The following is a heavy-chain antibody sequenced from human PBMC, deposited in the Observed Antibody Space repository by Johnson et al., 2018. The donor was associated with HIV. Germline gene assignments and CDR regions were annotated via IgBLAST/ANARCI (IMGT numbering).Heavy chain of an antibody. CDR1: GFTFSSYD. V-gene: IGHV3-13*01. D-gene: IGHD3-10*01. J-gene: IGHJ3*02. CDR2: IDTAGDT. CDR3: ARSRGPMRKDAFDI. Sequence: VQLVESGGGLVQPGGSLRLSCAASGFTFSSYDMHWVRLATGKGLEWVSAIDTAGDTYYPGSVKGRFTISRDNSKNTLYLQMNSLSAEDTAVYYCARSRGPMRKDAFDIWGQGTKVTVSS.